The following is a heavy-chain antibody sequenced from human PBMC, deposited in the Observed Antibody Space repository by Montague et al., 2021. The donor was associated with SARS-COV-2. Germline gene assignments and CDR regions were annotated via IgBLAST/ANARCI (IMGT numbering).Heavy chain of an antibody. V-gene: IGHV4-59*01. CDR1: GGSITTNF. D-gene: IGHD3-10*01. Sequence: SETLSLTCTVSGGSITTNFWRWVRQPPGKGLEWVGYAYYTGRSNSTPSLRGRVFISVDTSKNQVSLKLHSVTAADTAIYYCAIDTFYYGSETNYVDTFDMWGRGTMVTVSS. J-gene: IGHJ3*02. CDR2: AYYTGRS. CDR3: AIDTFYYGSETNYVDTFDM.